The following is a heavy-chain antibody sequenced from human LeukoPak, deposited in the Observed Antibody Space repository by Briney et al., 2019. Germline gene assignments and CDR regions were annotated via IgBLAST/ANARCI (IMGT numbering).Heavy chain of an antibody. CDR2: IYYSGST. CDR3: ARHPHYYGSGNPDY. CDR1: GGSISSSSYY. Sequence: KTSETLSLTCTVSGGSISSSSYYWGWIRQPPGKGLEWIGSIYYSGSTYYNPSLKSRVTISVDTSKNQFSLKLSSVTAADTAVYYRARHPHYYGSGNPDYWGQGTLVTVSS. V-gene: IGHV4-39*01. J-gene: IGHJ4*02. D-gene: IGHD3-10*01.